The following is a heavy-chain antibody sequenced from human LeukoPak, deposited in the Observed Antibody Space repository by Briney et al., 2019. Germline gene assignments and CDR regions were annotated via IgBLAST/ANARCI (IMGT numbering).Heavy chain of an antibody. J-gene: IGHJ4*02. CDR2: LKSRGSGGTT. D-gene: IGHD3-22*01. CDR1: GFNFNDAW. V-gene: IGHV3-15*01. Sequence: GGSLRLSCVAPGFNFNDAWMSWVRQAPGKGLEWVGRLKSRGSGGTTDYAAPVKGRFTISRDDSKNTLYLQMNSLRAEDTAVYYCAKEDYYDSSGYYGVDYWGQGTLVTVSS. CDR3: AKEDYYDSSGYYGVDY.